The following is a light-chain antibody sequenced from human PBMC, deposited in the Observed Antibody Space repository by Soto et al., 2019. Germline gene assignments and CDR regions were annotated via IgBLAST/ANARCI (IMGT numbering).Light chain of an antibody. Sequence: QSALTQPASVSGSAGQSITISCSGTMRDVGAYNLVSWYQQHPGTAPKLIIYEGSKRPSGVSNRFSGSKSGNTASLTISGLQAEDEADYYCCSYAGSSTFVVFGGGTQLTVL. CDR1: MRDVGAYNL. J-gene: IGLJ2*01. V-gene: IGLV2-23*03. CDR2: EGS. CDR3: CSYAGSSTFVV.